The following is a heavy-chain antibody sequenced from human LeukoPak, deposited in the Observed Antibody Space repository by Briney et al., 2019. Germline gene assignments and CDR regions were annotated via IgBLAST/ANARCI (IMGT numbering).Heavy chain of an antibody. D-gene: IGHD3-10*01. CDR2: ISSNGGST. J-gene: IGHJ4*02. CDR3: ARGQRGSGFDY. Sequence: PGGSLRLSCAASGFTFSSYAMHWVRQAPGKGLEYVSAISSNGGSTYYANSVKGRFTISRDNPKNTLYLQMGSLRAEDMAVYYCARGQRGSGFDYWGQGTLVTVSS. CDR1: GFTFSSYA. V-gene: IGHV3-64*01.